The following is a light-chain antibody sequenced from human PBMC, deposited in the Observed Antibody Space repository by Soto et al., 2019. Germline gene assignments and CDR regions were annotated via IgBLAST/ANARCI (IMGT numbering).Light chain of an antibody. V-gene: IGKV1-5*01. Sequence: DIQMTQSPSTLSAFVGDRVTITCRASQSISTWLAWYQQKPGKPPKVLLYHASSLESGVPSRFSGSGSGTEFTLTITTLQPEDFATYYCQQFNYCPYSCGQGTKMEF. CDR1: QSISTW. J-gene: IGKJ2*03. CDR2: HAS. CDR3: QQFNYCPYS.